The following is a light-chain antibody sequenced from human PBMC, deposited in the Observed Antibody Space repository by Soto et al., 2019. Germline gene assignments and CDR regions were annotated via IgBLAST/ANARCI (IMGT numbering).Light chain of an antibody. J-gene: IGLJ2*01. CDR3: CSYAGSYTVV. CDR1: SSDVGSYNY. CDR2: DVS. V-gene: IGLV2-11*01. Sequence: QSALTQPRSVCGSPGQSVTISCAGTSSDVGSYNYVSWYQQHPGKAPKLRIYDVSKRPSGDPDRCSGSKSGNTASLTISGLQAEDEADYYCCSYAGSYTVVFGGGTKLTVL.